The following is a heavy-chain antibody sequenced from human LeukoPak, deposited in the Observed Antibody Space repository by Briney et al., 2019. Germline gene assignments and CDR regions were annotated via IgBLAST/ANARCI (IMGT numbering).Heavy chain of an antibody. Sequence: ASVKVSCKASGYTFTSYGITWVRQAPGQGLEWMGWISGDNGNIYYAQKLQGRVTMTTDTSTSTAYMELRSLRSDDTAVYYCARQSYYGSGSYYNDYWGQGTLVTVSS. CDR1: GYTFTSYG. J-gene: IGHJ4*02. CDR2: ISGDNGNI. D-gene: IGHD3-10*01. V-gene: IGHV1-18*01. CDR3: ARQSYYGSGSYYNDY.